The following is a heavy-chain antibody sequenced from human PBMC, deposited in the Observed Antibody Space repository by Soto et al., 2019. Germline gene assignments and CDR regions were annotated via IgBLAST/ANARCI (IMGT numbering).Heavy chain of an antibody. CDR3: ARDYSISRYYGMDV. CDR2: IYSGGSA. Sequence: EVQLVETGGGLTQPGGSLRLSCAASGFTVSSNYMSWVRQAPGKGLEWVSLIYSGGSAYYADSVKGRFTISRDNSKNTVYLQMNSLRAEDTAVYSCARDYSISRYYGMDVWGQGTTVTVSS. V-gene: IGHV3-53*02. J-gene: IGHJ6*02. CDR1: GFTVSSNY. D-gene: IGHD4-4*01.